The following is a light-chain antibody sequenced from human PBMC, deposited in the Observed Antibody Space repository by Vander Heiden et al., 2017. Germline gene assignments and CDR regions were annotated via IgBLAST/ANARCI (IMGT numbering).Light chain of an antibody. CDR1: QSVASTY. V-gene: IGKV3-20*01. CDR3: QQYGSSPLT. CDR2: GAS. Sequence: EIVLTQSPGTLSLSPGERGTLSCRASQSVASTYLAWFQQKPGQAPRLLIYGASSRATGIPDRFRGSGSGTDFTLTISRLEPEDFAVYFCQQYGSSPLTFGGGTTVEIK. J-gene: IGKJ4*01.